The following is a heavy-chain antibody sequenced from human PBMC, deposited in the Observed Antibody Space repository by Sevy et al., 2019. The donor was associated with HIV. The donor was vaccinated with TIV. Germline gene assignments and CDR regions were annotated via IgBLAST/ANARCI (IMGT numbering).Heavy chain of an antibody. CDR3: ARHDGELDY. Sequence: SETLSLTCTVSGYSISSGYYWGWTRQPPGKGLEWIGSIYHSGSTYYNPSLKSRVTISVDTSKNQFSLKLSSVTAADTAVYYCARHDGELDYWGQGTLVTVSS. J-gene: IGHJ4*02. V-gene: IGHV4-38-2*02. CDR2: IYHSGST. D-gene: IGHD1-1*01. CDR1: GYSISSGYY.